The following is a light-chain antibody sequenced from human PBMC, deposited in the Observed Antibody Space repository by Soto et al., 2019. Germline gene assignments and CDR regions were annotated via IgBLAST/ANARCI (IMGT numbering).Light chain of an antibody. CDR1: QSVSSSY. CDR2: GAS. CDR3: QQYGSSST. V-gene: IGKV3-20*01. J-gene: IGKJ5*01. Sequence: ILLTQSPGTLSLSPGERATLSCVASQSVSSSYLAWYQQKPGQAPRLLIYGASSRPTGIPDRFSGSGSGTDFTLTISRLEPEDFAVYYCQQYGSSSTFGQGTRLEIK.